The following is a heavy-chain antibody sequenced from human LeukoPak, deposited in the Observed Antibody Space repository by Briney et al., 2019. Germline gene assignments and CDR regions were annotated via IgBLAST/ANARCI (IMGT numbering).Heavy chain of an antibody. Sequence: ASVKVSCKASGGTFSSYAISWVRQAPGQGLEWMGRISAYNGNTNYAQKLQGRVTMTTDTSTSTAYMELRSLRSDDTAVYYCARVDVGYCSSTSCYTPFYYYYMDVWGKGTTVTVSS. CDR2: ISAYNGNT. V-gene: IGHV1-18*01. CDR1: GGTFSSYA. D-gene: IGHD2-2*02. CDR3: ARVDVGYCSSTSCYTPFYYYYMDV. J-gene: IGHJ6*03.